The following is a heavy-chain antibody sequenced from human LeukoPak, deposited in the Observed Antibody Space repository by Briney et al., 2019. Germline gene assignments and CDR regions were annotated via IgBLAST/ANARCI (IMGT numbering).Heavy chain of an antibody. D-gene: IGHD6-13*01. CDR1: GGSISGGAYY. V-gene: IGHV4-30-4*01. CDR2: FFNSGNT. J-gene: IGHJ4*02. CDR3: ATPWREQQLYPSLFDY. Sequence: PSETLSLTCTVSGGSISGGAYYWSWIRQPPGKGLEWIGNFFNSGNTYSNPSLKSRVTISLDTSKNQFSLKLSSVTAADTAVYYCATPWREQQLYPSLFDYWGQGTLVTVSS.